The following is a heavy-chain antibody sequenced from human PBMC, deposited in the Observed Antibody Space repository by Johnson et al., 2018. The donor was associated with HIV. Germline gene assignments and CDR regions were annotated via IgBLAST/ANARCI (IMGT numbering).Heavy chain of an antibody. J-gene: IGHJ3*02. CDR1: GFTFDDYA. D-gene: IGHD4-23*01. Sequence: VQLVESGGGVVRPGGSLRLSCAASGFTFDDYAMTWVRQAPGKGLEWVSAINWNGGSTYYADSVKGRFTISRDNAKSTLYLQMNSLRAEDTAVYYCARDNGGAFDIWGPGTMVTVSS. V-gene: IGHV3-20*04. CDR3: ARDNGGAFDI. CDR2: INWNGGST.